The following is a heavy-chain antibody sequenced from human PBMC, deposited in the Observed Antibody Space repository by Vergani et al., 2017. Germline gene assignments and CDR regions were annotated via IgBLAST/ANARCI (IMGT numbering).Heavy chain of an antibody. D-gene: IGHD3-16*01. J-gene: IGHJ2*01. V-gene: IGHV4-39*01. Sequence: QMQLQESGPGLVKASETLSLTCTVSGDSIISRSCYWGWIRQPPGKGLEWIGSIYNSGNGDSSSSLKSRVTISADTSKNQFSLRLTSVTAADTAVYYCASGKYYSDSTSHFRGRYFDVWGGGTLVTVPS. CDR2: IYNSGNG. CDR3: ASGKYYSDSTSHFRGRYFDV. CDR1: GDSIISRSCY.